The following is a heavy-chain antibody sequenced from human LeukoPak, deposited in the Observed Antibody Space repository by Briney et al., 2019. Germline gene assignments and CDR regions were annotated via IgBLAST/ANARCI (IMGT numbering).Heavy chain of an antibody. J-gene: IGHJ4*02. Sequence: SETLSLTCTVSGGSISSYYWSWIRQPPGKGLEWNGYIYYSGSTNYNPSLKSRVTISVDTSKNQFSLKLGSVTAADTAVYYCARGGYSYGYNYWGQGTLVTVSS. D-gene: IGHD5-18*01. CDR2: IYYSGST. CDR3: ARGGYSYGYNY. V-gene: IGHV4-59*01. CDR1: GGSISSYY.